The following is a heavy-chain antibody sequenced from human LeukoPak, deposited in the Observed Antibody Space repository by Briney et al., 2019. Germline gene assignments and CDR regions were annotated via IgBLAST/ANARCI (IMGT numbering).Heavy chain of an antibody. J-gene: IGHJ3*02. CDR1: GFTFSSYG. D-gene: IGHD2-21*02. CDR3: ASSPPYYGGDCFASAFDI. V-gene: IGHV3-33*01. Sequence: GGSLRLSCAASGFTFSSYGMHWVRQAPGKGLEWVAVIWYDGSNKYYADSVKGRFTISRDNSKNTLYLQMNSLRAEDTAVYYCASSPPYYGGDCFASAFDIWDQGTMVTVSS. CDR2: IWYDGSNK.